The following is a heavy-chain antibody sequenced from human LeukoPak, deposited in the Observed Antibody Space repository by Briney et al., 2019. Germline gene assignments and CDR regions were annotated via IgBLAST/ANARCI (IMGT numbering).Heavy chain of an antibody. CDR2: IKQDGSEK. J-gene: IGHJ5*02. V-gene: IGHV3-7*03. D-gene: IGHD3-10*01. CDR3: AKESSGDP. Sequence: GGSLRLSCAASGFTFSGYWMSWVRQAPGKGLEWVANIKQDGSEKYYVDSVKGRFTISRDNAKNSLYLQMNSLRAEDTTVYYCAKESSGDPWGQGTLVTVSS. CDR1: GFTFSGYW.